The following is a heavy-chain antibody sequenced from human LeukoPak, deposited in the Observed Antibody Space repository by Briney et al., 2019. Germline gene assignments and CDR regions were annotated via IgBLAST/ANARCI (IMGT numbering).Heavy chain of an antibody. J-gene: IGHJ4*02. D-gene: IGHD3-16*01. Sequence: GGSLRLSCAASGFTFSSYAMHLVRQAAGKGLEWVAVISYDGSNKYYADSVKGRFTISRDNSKNTLYLQMNSLRAEDTAVYYCARDLRDYVWGSYPLYWGQGTLVTVSS. CDR1: GFTFSSYA. CDR3: ARDLRDYVWGSYPLY. CDR2: ISYDGSNK. V-gene: IGHV3-30-3*01.